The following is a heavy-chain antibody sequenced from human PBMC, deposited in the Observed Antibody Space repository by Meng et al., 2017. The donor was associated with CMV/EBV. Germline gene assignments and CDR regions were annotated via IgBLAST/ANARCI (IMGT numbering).Heavy chain of an antibody. D-gene: IGHD1-1*01. J-gene: IGHJ6*02. V-gene: IGHV3-21*01. CDR3: ARRYNWNDGSWGIVVGEDWTPTNYYYYGMDV. Sequence: GGSLKISCAASGFTFSSYSMNWVRQAPGKGLEWVSSISSSSSYIYYADSVKGRFTISRDNAKNSLYLQMNSLRAEDTAVYYCARRYNWNDGSWGIVVGEDWTPTNYYYYGMDVWGQGTTVTVSS. CDR1: GFTFSSYS. CDR2: ISSSSSYI.